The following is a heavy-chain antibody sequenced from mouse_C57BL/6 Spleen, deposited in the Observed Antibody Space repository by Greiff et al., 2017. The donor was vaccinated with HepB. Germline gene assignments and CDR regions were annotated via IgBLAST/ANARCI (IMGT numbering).Heavy chain of an antibody. CDR2: IDPSDSYT. D-gene: IGHD1-1*01. CDR1: GYTFTSYW. J-gene: IGHJ2*01. V-gene: IGHV1-69*01. Sequence: QVQLQQPGAELVMPGASVKLSCKASGYTFTSYWMHWVKQRPGQGLEWIGEIDPSDSYTNYNQKFKGKSTLTVDKSSSTAYMQLSSLTSEDSAVYYCVITTVVVGYFDYWGQGTTLTVSS. CDR3: VITTVVVGYFDY.